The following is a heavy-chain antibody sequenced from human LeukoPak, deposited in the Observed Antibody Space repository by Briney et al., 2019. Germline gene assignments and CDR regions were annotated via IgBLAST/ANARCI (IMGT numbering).Heavy chain of an antibody. J-gene: IGHJ3*01. CDR2: ITGSGAGT. V-gene: IGHV3-23*01. Sequence: PGGSLRLSCAGSGFTFINYAMIWVRQAPGKGLEWVAAITGSGAGTYYADSVKGRFTVSRDNSKSTLYLQMNSLRPEDTDVYYCAKDPNGDYIGAFDFWGQGTMVTVSS. CDR3: AKDPNGDYIGAFDF. D-gene: IGHD4-17*01. CDR1: GFTFINYA.